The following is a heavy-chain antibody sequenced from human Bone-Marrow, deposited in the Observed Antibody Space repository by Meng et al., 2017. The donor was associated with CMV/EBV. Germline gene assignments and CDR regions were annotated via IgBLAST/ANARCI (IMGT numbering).Heavy chain of an antibody. CDR1: GFTFDDYA. J-gene: IGHJ4*02. Sequence: GGSLRLSCAASGFTFDDYAMHWVRQAPGKGLEWVAYINQDGSEKYYVDSVKGRVTIFRDNAKNSLYLQMNSLRAEDTAVYYCARSFTMTVRVMGYWAQGTLVTVSS. CDR2: INQDGSEK. V-gene: IGHV3-7*01. CDR3: ARSFTMTVRVMGY. D-gene: IGHD3-22*01.